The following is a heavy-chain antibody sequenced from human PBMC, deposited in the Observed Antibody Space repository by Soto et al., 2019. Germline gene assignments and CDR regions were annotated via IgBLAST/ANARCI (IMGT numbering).Heavy chain of an antibody. D-gene: IGHD3-10*01. J-gene: IGHJ3*02. V-gene: IGHV1-18*01. Sequence: ASVKVSCKASGYTFTSYGISWVRQAPGQGLEWMGWISAYNGNTNYAQKLQGRVTMTTDTSTSTAYMELRSLRSDDTAVYYCAREGPREILWFGEFLGPDAFDIWGQGTMVTVSS. CDR2: ISAYNGNT. CDR1: GYTFTSYG. CDR3: AREGPREILWFGEFLGPDAFDI.